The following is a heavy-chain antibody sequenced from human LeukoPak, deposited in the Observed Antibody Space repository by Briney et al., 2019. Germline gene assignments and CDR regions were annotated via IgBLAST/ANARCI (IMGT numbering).Heavy chain of an antibody. D-gene: IGHD3-10*01. Sequence: SETLSLTCTVSGGSISSYYWRWIRQPPGKGLEWIGYIYYSGSNNYNRSLKSRVTKSVDTAKDQFSLKLSSVTAADTAVYYCARVETVLWFGELDHPMNWFDPWGQGTLVTVSS. CDR3: ARVETVLWFGELDHPMNWFDP. J-gene: IGHJ5*02. V-gene: IGHV4-59*01. CDR1: GGSISSYY. CDR2: IYYSGSN.